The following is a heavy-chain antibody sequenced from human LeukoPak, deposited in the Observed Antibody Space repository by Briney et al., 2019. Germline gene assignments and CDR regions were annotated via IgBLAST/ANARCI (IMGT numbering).Heavy chain of an antibody. J-gene: IGHJ4*02. CDR3: ARVDSSGLDY. Sequence: PGGSLRLSCAASGFTFSSYAMHWVRQAPGKGLEWVAVISYDGSNKYYADSVKGRFTISRDNAKNSLYLQMNSLRAEDTAVYYCARVDSSGLDYWGQGTLVTVSS. CDR2: ISYDGSNK. D-gene: IGHD6-19*01. CDR1: GFTFSSYA. V-gene: IGHV3-30-3*01.